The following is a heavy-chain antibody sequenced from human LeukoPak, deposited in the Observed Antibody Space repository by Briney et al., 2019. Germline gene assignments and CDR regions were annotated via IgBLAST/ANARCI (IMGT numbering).Heavy chain of an antibody. Sequence: PGGSLRLSCAASGFTFSSYWMNWVRQAPGKGLEWVSYISSSGSTIYYADSVKGRFTISRDNAKNSLYLQMNSLRAEDTAVYYCARVRAAAEGWFDPWGQGTLVTVSS. CDR3: ARVRAAAEGWFDP. J-gene: IGHJ5*02. D-gene: IGHD6-13*01. CDR1: GFTFSSYW. V-gene: IGHV3-48*04. CDR2: ISSSGSTI.